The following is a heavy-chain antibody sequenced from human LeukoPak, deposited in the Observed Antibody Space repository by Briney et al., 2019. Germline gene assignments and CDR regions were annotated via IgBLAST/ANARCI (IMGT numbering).Heavy chain of an antibody. V-gene: IGHV3-23*01. D-gene: IGHD1-26*01. Sequence: PGGSLRLSCAASGFTFSIYAMTWFRQAPGKGVEFISSLLGSGDNTKYADSVTGRFTISRDNSKNTVYLQMNSLRVEDTAVYYCARTLWGGTDYWGQGTLVTVSS. J-gene: IGHJ4*02. CDR3: ARTLWGGTDY. CDR1: GFTFSIYA. CDR2: LLGSGDNT.